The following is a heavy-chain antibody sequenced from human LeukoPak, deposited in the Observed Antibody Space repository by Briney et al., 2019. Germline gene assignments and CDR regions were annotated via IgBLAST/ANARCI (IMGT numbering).Heavy chain of an antibody. J-gene: IGHJ5*02. CDR1: GFTFSNYG. Sequence: GGSLRLSCGASGFTFSNYGMLWVRQAPGKGLEWVAFIRYDGSNKLYADSVKGRFTISRDNSKNTLYLQMNSLRAEDTAVYYCARDRTDTTYWFDPWGQGTLVTVSS. V-gene: IGHV3-30*02. CDR2: IRYDGSNK. D-gene: IGHD1-26*01. CDR3: ARDRTDTTYWFDP.